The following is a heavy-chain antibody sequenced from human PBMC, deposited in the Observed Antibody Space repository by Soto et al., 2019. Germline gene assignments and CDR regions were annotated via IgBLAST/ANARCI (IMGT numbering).Heavy chain of an antibody. D-gene: IGHD2-8*01. CDR2: ITAYNGNT. V-gene: IGHV1-18*01. J-gene: IGHJ1*01. CDR3: ARVTFGANGVCLPGRCYFQH. CDR1: GYTFTSYG. Sequence: QVQLVQSGAEVKKPGASVKVSCKASGYTFTSYGISWVRQAPGQGLEWMGWITAYNGNTNHAQKLQGRVTMTTDTATRTAYMELRSLRSDDTAVYYCARVTFGANGVCLPGRCYFQHWGQGTLVTVSS.